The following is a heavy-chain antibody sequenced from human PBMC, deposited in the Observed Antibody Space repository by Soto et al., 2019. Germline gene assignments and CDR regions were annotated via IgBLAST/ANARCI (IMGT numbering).Heavy chain of an antibody. CDR3: ARDVDYYYYMDV. CDR2: IWYDGSNK. CDR1: GVTCSSYG. J-gene: IGHJ6*03. D-gene: IGHD2-15*01. Sequence: QVQLVESGVGVFQHGRSLRLSCAASGVTCSSYGMQGVRQAPGKGLEWVAVIWYDGSNKYYADSVKGRFTISRDNSKNTLYLQMNSLRAEDTAVYYCARDVDYYYYMDVWGKGTTVTVSS. V-gene: IGHV3-33*01.